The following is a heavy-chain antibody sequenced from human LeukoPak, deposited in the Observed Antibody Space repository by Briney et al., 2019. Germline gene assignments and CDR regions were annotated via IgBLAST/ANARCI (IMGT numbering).Heavy chain of an antibody. CDR1: GFTVSGNY. J-gene: IGHJ3*02. Sequence: PGGSLRLSCAASGFTVSGNYMSWVRQAPGKGLEWVSVLYSGGRTFYADSVKGRFTVSRDNSKNTVYLQMKSLRVEDTAVYYCTTTVLSDAFEIWGQGTMVTVSS. CDR3: TTTVLSDAFEI. D-gene: IGHD4-17*01. CDR2: LYSGGRT. V-gene: IGHV3-53*01.